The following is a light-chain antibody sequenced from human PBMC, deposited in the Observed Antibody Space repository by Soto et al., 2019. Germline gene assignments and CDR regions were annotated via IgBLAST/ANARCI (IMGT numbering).Light chain of an antibody. CDR3: QHYNSYSEA. V-gene: IGKV1-5*03. CDR1: QSISSY. J-gene: IGKJ1*01. CDR2: KAS. Sequence: DIQLNKSPSSLSASVGDRVAITCLASQSISSYLNWYQQKQGKAPKFLIYKASTLKSGVPSRFSGSGSGTEFTLTISSLQPDDFATYYCQHYNSYSEAFGQGTKVDIK.